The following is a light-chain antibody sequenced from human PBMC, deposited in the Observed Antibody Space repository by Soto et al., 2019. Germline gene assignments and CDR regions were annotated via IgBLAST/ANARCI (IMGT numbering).Light chain of an antibody. Sequence: HSVLPHPASVPWSPGHAITISCTGTTSDVGSYNLVSWYQQHPGKAPKLIIYEVSERPSGVSTRFSGSKSGNMASLTISGLQAEDEAEYYCCSYANHRQFGGGTKVTVL. CDR1: TSDVGSYNL. CDR3: CSYANHRQ. V-gene: IGLV2-23*02. J-gene: IGLJ2*01. CDR2: EVS.